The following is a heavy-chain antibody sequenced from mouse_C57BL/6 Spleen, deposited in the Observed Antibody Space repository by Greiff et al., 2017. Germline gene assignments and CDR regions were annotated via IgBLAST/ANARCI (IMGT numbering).Heavy chain of an antibody. CDR1: GFSLTSYG. CDR3: AKDIYYESGGYFDV. Sequence: VQLQESGPGLVQPSQSLSITCTVSGFSLTSYGVHWVRQSPGKGLEWLGVIWSGGSTDYNAAFISRLSISKDNSKSQFFFKMNSLQADDTAIYYCAKDIYYESGGYFDVWGTGTTVTVSS. D-gene: IGHD2-4*01. V-gene: IGHV2-2*01. CDR2: IWSGGST. J-gene: IGHJ1*03.